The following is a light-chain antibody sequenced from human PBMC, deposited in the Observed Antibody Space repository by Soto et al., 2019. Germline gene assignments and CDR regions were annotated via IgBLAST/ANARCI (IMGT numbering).Light chain of an antibody. CDR2: AAS. CDR3: QQAFSSPWT. CDR1: QSVGNY. V-gene: IGKV1-39*01. Sequence: IQMTQSPSSLSASVGDRVTIPCRASQSVGNYVAWYQQRPGKVPTLLIYAASTLQSGVPSRFSGGGSETDFTLTISSLQPEDFATYFCQQAFSSPWTFGQGTKVDIK. J-gene: IGKJ1*01.